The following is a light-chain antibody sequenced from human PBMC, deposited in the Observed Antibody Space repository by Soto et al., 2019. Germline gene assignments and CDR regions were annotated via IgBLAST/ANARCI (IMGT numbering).Light chain of an antibody. J-gene: IGLJ2*01. Sequence: QSVLTQPPSVSGAPGQNITISCTRSSSNLGTNYDVHWYQRLPETAPKLLIYGNTNRPSGVPDRFSGSKSGTSASLAITGLQAEDEADYYCQSYDNFLRVIFGGGTKVTVL. CDR2: GNT. CDR3: QSYDNFLRVI. V-gene: IGLV1-40*01. CDR1: SSNLGTNYD.